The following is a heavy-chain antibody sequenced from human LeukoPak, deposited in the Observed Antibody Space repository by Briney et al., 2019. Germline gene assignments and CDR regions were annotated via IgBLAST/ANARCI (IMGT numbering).Heavy chain of an antibody. CDR2: INHSGST. D-gene: IGHD2-8*01. CDR3: ARGNGPYDAFDI. V-gene: IGHV4-34*01. J-gene: IGHJ3*02. CDR1: GGSFSGYY. Sequence: PSETLSLTCAVYGGSFSGYYWSWIRQPPGKGLEWIGEINHSGSTNYNPSLKSRVTISVDTSKNQFSLKLSSVTAADTAVYYCARGNGPYDAFDIWGQGTMVTVSS.